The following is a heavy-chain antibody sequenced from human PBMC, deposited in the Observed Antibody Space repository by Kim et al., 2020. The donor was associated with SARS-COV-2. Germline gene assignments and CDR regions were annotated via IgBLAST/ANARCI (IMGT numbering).Heavy chain of an antibody. V-gene: IGHV3-23*05. D-gene: IGHD6-13*01. CDR3: AKKGRDTSSWYYFDY. CDR2: IDKNGRNI. J-gene: IGHJ4*02. Sequence: GGSLRLSCAASGFTFSDYAMTWVRQVPGEGLYWVSSIDKNGRNIYYTDSAKGRFTISRDNSKHTLYLQMNSLRAEDTAVYYCAKKGRDTSSWYYFDYWGQGSLVTVSS. CDR1: GFTFSDYA.